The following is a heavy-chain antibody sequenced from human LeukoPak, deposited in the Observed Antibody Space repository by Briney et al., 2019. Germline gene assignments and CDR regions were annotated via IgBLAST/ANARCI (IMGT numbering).Heavy chain of an antibody. D-gene: IGHD2-15*01. CDR1: GYSISSGYY. Sequence: SETLSLTCTVSGYSISSGYYWGWIRQPPGKGLEWIGSTYHSGSTYYNPSLKSRVTISVDTSKNQFSLKLSSVTAADTAVYYCAREGYCSGGSCFATRGWFDPWGQGTLVTVSS. J-gene: IGHJ5*02. V-gene: IGHV4-38-2*02. CDR2: TYHSGST. CDR3: AREGYCSGGSCFATRGWFDP.